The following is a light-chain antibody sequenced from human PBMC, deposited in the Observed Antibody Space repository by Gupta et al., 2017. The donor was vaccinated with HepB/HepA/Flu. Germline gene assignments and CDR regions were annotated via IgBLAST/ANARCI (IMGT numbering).Light chain of an antibody. CDR1: IDILGGYNY. J-gene: IGLJ1*01. CDR3: CSYTDEYI. CDR2: DVT. Sequence: QAALTQPRSVSGSPGHSVTISCPGTIDILGGYNYVFWYQQHPGKAPKHIIYDVTKRPSGVPDRFSSSKSGSAASLTISGLQADDEADYYCCSYTDEYIFGTGTRVTVL. V-gene: IGLV2-11*01.